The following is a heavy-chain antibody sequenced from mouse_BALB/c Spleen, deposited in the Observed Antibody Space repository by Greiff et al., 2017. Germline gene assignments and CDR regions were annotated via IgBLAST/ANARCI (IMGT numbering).Heavy chain of an antibody. D-gene: IGHD1-1*01. CDR2: INPSSGYT. Sequence: VKLMESGAELARPGASVKMSCKASGYTFTSYTMHWVKQRPGQGLEWIGYINPSSGYTNYNQKFKDKATLTADKSSSTAYMQLSSLTSEDSAVYYCALYYGSTPFAYWGQGTLVTVSA. CDR3: ALYYGSTPFAY. J-gene: IGHJ3*01. CDR1: GYTFTSYT. V-gene: IGHV1-4*01.